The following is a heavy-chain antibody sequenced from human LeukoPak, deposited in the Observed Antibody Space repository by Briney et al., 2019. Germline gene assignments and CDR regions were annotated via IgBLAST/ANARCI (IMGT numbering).Heavy chain of an antibody. J-gene: IGHJ4*02. CDR3: ASSDSSGYPTAGFDY. V-gene: IGHV4-59*01. Sequence: PSETLSLTCTVSGGSISSYYWSWIRQPPGKGLEWIGYIYYSGSTNYNPSLKSRVTISVDTSKNQFSLKLSSVTAAATAVYYCASSDSSGYPTAGFDYWGQGTLVTVSS. D-gene: IGHD3-22*01. CDR1: GGSISSYY. CDR2: IYYSGST.